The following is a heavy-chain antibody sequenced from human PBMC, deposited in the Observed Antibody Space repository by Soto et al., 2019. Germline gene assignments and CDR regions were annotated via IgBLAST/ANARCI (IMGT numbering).Heavy chain of an antibody. CDR2: ISGSGGST. Sequence: GGSLRLSCAASGFTFSSYAMNWVRQAPGKGLEWVSSISGSGGSTYYADSVKGRFAISRDNSKNTLYLQMSSLRAEDTAVYYCANAGTMETAAKLPFHNWGQGTLVTVSS. J-gene: IGHJ4*02. D-gene: IGHD2-2*01. CDR3: ANAGTMETAAKLPFHN. V-gene: IGHV3-23*01. CDR1: GFTFSSYA.